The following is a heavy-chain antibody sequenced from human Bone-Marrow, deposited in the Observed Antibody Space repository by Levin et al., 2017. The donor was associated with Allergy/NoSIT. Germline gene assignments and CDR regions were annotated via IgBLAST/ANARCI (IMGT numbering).Heavy chain of an antibody. CDR1: GSIFSNYW. D-gene: IGHD6-19*01. Sequence: GGSLRLSCKGSGSIFSNYWIGWVRQMSGKGLEWMGIVYPGDSDTKYSPSFQGQVTISADTSISTAYLQWSSLKASDTAMYYCASGFTSGLDAFDLWGQGTLVTVSS. CDR2: VYPGDSDT. V-gene: IGHV5-51*01. CDR3: ASGFTSGLDAFDL. J-gene: IGHJ3*01.